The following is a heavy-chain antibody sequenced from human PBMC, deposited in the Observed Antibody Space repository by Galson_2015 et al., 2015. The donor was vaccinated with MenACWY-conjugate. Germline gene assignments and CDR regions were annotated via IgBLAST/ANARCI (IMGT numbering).Heavy chain of an antibody. D-gene: IGHD3-22*01. Sequence: QSGAEVKKPGESLKISCKGSGYSFTSQWIGWVRQMPGKGLEWMGIIYPGDSDTRYSPSFQGQVTISADKSISTAYLQWSSLKASDTAMYYCARQPYLGYYYDNSGHLDWGQGTLVTVSS. CDR1: GYSFTSQW. V-gene: IGHV5-51*01. J-gene: IGHJ4*02. CDR3: ARQPYLGYYYDNSGHLD. CDR2: IYPGDSDT.